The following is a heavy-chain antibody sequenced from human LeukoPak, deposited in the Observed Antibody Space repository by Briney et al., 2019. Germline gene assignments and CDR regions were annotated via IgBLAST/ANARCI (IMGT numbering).Heavy chain of an antibody. CDR1: GGSISSYY. CDR3: ARHSSSFLDY. V-gene: IGHV4-59*08. CDR2: IYYSGST. D-gene: IGHD2/OR15-2a*01. Sequence: SETLSLTCTVSGGSISSYYWSWILQPAGKGLEWIGYIYYSGSTNYNPSLKSRVTISVDTSKNQFSLKLSSVTAADTAVYYCARHSSSFLDYWGQGTLVTVSS. J-gene: IGHJ4*02.